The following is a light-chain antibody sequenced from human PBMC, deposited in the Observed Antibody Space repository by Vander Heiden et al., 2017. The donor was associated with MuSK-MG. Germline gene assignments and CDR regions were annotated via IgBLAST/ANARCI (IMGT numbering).Light chain of an antibody. Sequence: QSVLTQPPSVSGAPGQRVTISCTGSSSNIGAGYDVHWYQQLPGTAPKLLIYGNSNRPSGVPDRVFGSKSGTSASLAITGLQAEDEADYDCQSYDSSLSVVFGGGTKLTVL. CDR1: SSNIGAGYD. J-gene: IGLJ2*01. V-gene: IGLV1-40*01. CDR2: GNS. CDR3: QSYDSSLSVV.